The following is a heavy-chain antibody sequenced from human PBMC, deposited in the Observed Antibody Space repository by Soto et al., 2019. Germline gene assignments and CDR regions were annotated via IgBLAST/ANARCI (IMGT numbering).Heavy chain of an antibody. D-gene: IGHD2-15*01. Sequence: QVQLVESGGGVVQPGRSLRLSCAASGFTFSSYGMHWVRQAPGKGLEWVAVKSYDGSNKYYADSVKGRFTISRDNSKNTLYLQMNSLRAEDTAVYYCATLKGYCSGGSCYSVDYWGQGTLVTVSS. CDR1: GFTFSSYG. J-gene: IGHJ4*02. CDR2: KSYDGSNK. CDR3: ATLKGYCSGGSCYSVDY. V-gene: IGHV3-30*03.